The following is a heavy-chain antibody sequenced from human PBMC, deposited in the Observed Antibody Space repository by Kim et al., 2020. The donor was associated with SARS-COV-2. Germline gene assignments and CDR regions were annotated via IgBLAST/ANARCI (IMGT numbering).Heavy chain of an antibody. CDR1: GGSISSYY. J-gene: IGHJ5*02. CDR3: ASSEAGPLAWFDP. CDR2: IYYSGST. D-gene: IGHD1-26*01. Sequence: SETLSLTCTVSGGSISSYYWSWIRQPPGKGLEWIGYIYYSGSTNYNPSLKSRVTISVDTSKNQFSLKLSSVTAADTAVYYCASSEAGPLAWFDPWGQGTLVSVSS. V-gene: IGHV4-59*01.